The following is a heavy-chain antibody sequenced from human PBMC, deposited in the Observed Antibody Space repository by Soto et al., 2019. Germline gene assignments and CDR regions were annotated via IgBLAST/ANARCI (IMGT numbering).Heavy chain of an antibody. V-gene: IGHV1-69*06. CDR2: IIPIFGTA. J-gene: IGHJ6*02. Sequence: QVQLVQSVAEVKKPGSSVKVSCKASGGTFSSYAISWVRQAPGQGLEWMGGIIPIFGTANYAQKFQGRVTITADKSTSTAYMELSSLRSEDTAVYYCARETNQLGYCSSTSCYTRYYYYGMDVWGQGTTVTVSS. CDR1: GGTFSSYA. CDR3: ARETNQLGYCSSTSCYTRYYYYGMDV. D-gene: IGHD2-2*02.